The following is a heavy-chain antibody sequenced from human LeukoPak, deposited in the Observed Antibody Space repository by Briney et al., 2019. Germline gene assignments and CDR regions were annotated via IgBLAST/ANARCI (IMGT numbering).Heavy chain of an antibody. CDR2: IYHSGST. CDR3: VRNGDRCLDY. J-gene: IGHJ4*02. D-gene: IGHD4-17*01. V-gene: IGHV4-30-2*01. Sequence: SETLSLTCTVSGGSISSGGYYWSWIRQPPGKGLEWIGYIYHSGSTYYNPSLKSRVTISVDTSKNQFSLKLSSVTAADTAIYYCVRNGDRCLDYWGQGTLVTVSS. CDR1: GGSISSGGYY.